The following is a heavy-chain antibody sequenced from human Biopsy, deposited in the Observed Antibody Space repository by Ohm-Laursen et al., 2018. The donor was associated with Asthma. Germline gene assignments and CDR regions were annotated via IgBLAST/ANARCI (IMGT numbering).Heavy chain of an antibody. Sequence: PSVTLSCTASGYNFISFAIHWVRQAPGHRLEWMGLVNTGTGDTKYSQKFQGRVTITRDTSASTAYMELRSLRSEDTATYYCARTYYDFLTGQVKDVFGVWGQGTMVTVSS. CDR1: GYNFISFA. CDR3: ARTYYDFLTGQVKDVFGV. J-gene: IGHJ3*01. V-gene: IGHV1-3*04. D-gene: IGHD3-9*01. CDR2: VNTGTGDT.